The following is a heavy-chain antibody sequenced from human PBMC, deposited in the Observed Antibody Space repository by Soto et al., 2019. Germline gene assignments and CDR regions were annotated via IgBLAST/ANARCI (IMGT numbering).Heavy chain of an antibody. CDR2: ISGSGATT. Sequence: GSLRLSCAASGFIFSNYAMSWVRQAPGRGLEWVSAISGSGATTYYPDSVKGRFTISRDNSKNTLYLQMNNLRADDTAVYYCTKGGIPRRYNIPKVDFDYWGQGSLVTVSS. CDR3: TKGGIPRRYNIPKVDFDY. J-gene: IGHJ4*02. CDR1: GFIFSNYA. D-gene: IGHD1-1*01. V-gene: IGHV3-23*01.